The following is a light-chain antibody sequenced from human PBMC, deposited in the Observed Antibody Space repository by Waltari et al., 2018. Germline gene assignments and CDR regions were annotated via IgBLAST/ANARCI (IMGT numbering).Light chain of an antibody. V-gene: IGKV1-39*01. Sequence: DIQMTQSPFSLSASVGDRVTITCRATEDIAHYVNWYQQSAGKAPKVLISSATSLQSGVPSRFSGSGSGTDFTLTISSLQPEDVATYYCQQSYNTPFTFGQGTKLQIK. CDR1: EDIAHY. CDR3: QQSYNTPFT. CDR2: SAT. J-gene: IGKJ2*01.